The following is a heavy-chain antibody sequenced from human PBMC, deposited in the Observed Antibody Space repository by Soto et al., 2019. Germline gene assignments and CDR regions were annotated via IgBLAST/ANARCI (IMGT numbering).Heavy chain of an antibody. J-gene: IGHJ4*02. Sequence: QITLKESGPTLVKPTQPLTLTCTFSGFSLSTSGVGVGWIRQPPGKALEWLALIYWDDDKRYSPSLKSRLTITKDTSKNSVVLTMTNMDPVDTAAYYCAPRRRGSYFDYWGQGTLVTVSS. CDR3: APRRRGSYFDY. CDR2: IYWDDDK. V-gene: IGHV2-5*02. D-gene: IGHD3-16*01. CDR1: GFSLSTSGVG.